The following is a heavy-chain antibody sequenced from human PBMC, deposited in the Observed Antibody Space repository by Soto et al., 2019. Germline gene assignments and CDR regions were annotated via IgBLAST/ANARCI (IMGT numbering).Heavy chain of an antibody. CDR1: GFTFSSYA. Sequence: PGGSLRLSCAASGFTFSSYAMSWVRQAPGKGLEWVSAISGSGGSTYYADSVKGRFTISRDNSKNTLYLQMNSLRAEDTAVYYFAKQIELAAAGNPIDYWGQGTLVTVSS. V-gene: IGHV3-23*01. CDR3: AKQIELAAAGNPIDY. J-gene: IGHJ4*02. CDR2: ISGSGGST. D-gene: IGHD6-13*01.